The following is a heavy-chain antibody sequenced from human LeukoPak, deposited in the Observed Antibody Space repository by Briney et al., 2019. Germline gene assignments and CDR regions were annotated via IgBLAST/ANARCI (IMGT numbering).Heavy chain of an antibody. J-gene: IGHJ5*02. D-gene: IGHD3-9*01. V-gene: IGHV1-2*02. CDR1: GYTFTGYY. CDR2: INPNSGGT. Sequence: ASVKVSCKASGYTFTGYYMHWVRQAPGQGLEWMGWINPNSGGTNYAQKFQGRVTMTRDTSISTAYMELSRLRSDDTAVYYCARDLGYYDIFGWFDPWGQGTLVTVSS. CDR3: ARDLGYYDIFGWFDP.